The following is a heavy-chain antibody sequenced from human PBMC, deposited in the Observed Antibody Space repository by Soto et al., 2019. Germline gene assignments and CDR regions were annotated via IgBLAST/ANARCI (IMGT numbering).Heavy chain of an antibody. J-gene: IGHJ6*02. CDR3: ARVAFSYFGMDV. V-gene: IGHV4-4*07. Sequence: PSETLSLTCSVPGGAISSYYWSWVRQPAGKGLEWIGRVFSSGSTNYNASLKSRVTMSIDTSKNEVSLTLRSVTAADTAVYYCARVAFSYFGMDVWGPGTKVTVSS. CDR2: VFSSGST. D-gene: IGHD3-3*02. CDR1: GGAISSYY.